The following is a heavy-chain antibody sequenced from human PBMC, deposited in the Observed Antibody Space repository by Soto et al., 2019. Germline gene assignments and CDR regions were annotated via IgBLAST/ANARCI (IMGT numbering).Heavy chain of an antibody. CDR2: IYYSGST. D-gene: IGHD4-17*01. V-gene: IGHV4-31*03. CDR3: ARDYGDFPDAFDI. CDR1: GGSISSGGYY. Sequence: QVQLQESGPGLVKPSQTLSLTCTVSGGSISSGGYYWSWIRQHPGKGLEWIGYIYYSGSTYYNPSLKSRVTISLDTSKNQFSLKLSSVTAADTAVYYCARDYGDFPDAFDIWGQGTMVTVSS. J-gene: IGHJ3*02.